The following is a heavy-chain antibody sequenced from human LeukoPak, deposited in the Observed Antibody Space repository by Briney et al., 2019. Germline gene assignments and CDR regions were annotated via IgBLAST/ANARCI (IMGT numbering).Heavy chain of an antibody. V-gene: IGHV5-51*01. Sequence: GESLKISCKGSGYSFATYWIDWVRQMPGKGLGWMGINYPGDSDTTYSPSFQGQVTMSADKSISTAYLQWSSLKASDTAMYYCARRVSSSGFDAFDVWGQGTMVTVSS. D-gene: IGHD5-12*01. CDR1: GYSFATYW. J-gene: IGHJ3*01. CDR2: NYPGDSDT. CDR3: ARRVSSSGFDAFDV.